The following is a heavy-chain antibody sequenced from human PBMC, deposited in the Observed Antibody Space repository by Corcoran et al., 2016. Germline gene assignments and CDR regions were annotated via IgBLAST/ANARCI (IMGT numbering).Heavy chain of an antibody. CDR1: GFAFDTYW. CDR2: IKGGENEK. D-gene: IGHD6-13*01. Sequence: EVQLVESGGGLVQPGGSLRLSCAVSGFAFDTYWMNWVRQAPGKGLEWVANIKGGENEKYYVDDVKGRFTISRDNAKNYVFLQMNSMRAEDTAVYYCARSSWNDYWGQGTLVTVSS. V-gene: IGHV3-7*01. J-gene: IGHJ4*02. CDR3: ARSSWNDY.